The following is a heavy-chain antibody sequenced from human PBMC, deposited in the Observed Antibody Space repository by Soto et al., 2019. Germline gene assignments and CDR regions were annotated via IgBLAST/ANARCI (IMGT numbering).Heavy chain of an antibody. J-gene: IGHJ5*02. V-gene: IGHV4-31*03. CDR3: ARSPYSYGFVYWFAP. D-gene: IGHD5-18*01. CDR2: IYYSGST. Sequence: SETLSLTCTVSGGSISSGGYYWSWIRQHPGKGLEWIGYIYYSGSTYYNPSLKSRVTISVDTSKNQFSLKLSSVTAADTAVYYCARSPYSYGFVYWFAPGGQGTLVTVSS. CDR1: GGSISSGGYY.